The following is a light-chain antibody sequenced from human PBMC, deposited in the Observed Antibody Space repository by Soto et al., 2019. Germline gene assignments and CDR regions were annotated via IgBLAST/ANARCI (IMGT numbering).Light chain of an antibody. CDR3: SSYTKNSPYV. V-gene: IGLV2-14*01. CDR1: SSDVGGYDY. J-gene: IGLJ1*01. Sequence: QSALTKPASVSGSPGQSITISCTGTSSDVGGYDYVSWYQHHPGKAPKLMIYDVSNRPSGVSSRFSGSKSDNTASLTIYGLQAEDEADYYCSSYTKNSPYVFGTGTKLTVL. CDR2: DVS.